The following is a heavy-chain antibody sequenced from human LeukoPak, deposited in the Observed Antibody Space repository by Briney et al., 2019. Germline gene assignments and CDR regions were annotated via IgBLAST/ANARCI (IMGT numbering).Heavy chain of an antibody. Sequence: VASVKVSCKASGYTFTGYYMYWVRQAPGQGLEWVGWINPNSGGTNYAQKFQGRVTMTRDTSISTAYMELSRLRSDDTAVYYCARTHCSSTSCYPFFDYWGQGILFTVSS. CDR1: GYTFTGYY. V-gene: IGHV1-2*02. CDR3: ARTHCSSTSCYPFFDY. D-gene: IGHD2-2*01. J-gene: IGHJ4*02. CDR2: INPNSGGT.